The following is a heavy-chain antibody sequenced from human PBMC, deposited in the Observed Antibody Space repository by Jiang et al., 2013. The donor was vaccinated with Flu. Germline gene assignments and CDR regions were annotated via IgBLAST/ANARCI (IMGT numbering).Heavy chain of an antibody. D-gene: IGHD3-22*01. V-gene: IGHV1-18*01. CDR2: ISGYNGNT. CDR3: ARDGSLPRYYSDSSGYYYVY. Sequence: SGAEVKKPGASVKVSCKASGYTFSNYGITWLRQAPGQGLEWMGWISGYNGNTHYAQKFQGRVTMTTDTSTSTVYMELRSLRSDDTAIYYCARDGSLPRYYSDSSGYYYVYWGQGTLITVSS. CDR1: GYTFSNYG. J-gene: IGHJ4*02.